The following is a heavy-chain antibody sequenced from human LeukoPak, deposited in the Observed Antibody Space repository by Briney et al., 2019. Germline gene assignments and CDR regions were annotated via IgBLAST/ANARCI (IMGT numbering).Heavy chain of an antibody. CDR2: IGGGGAYI. J-gene: IGHJ4*02. D-gene: IGHD4-17*01. Sequence: PGGSLRLSCAGPGFLFNYFALNWVRQAPGKGLEWVSSIGGGGAYIYYADSVKGRFTISRDNAKNSVFLQMNSLRAEDTAVYYCARAGDYAAAGFDYWGQGTLVTVSS. V-gene: IGHV3-21*01. CDR1: GFLFNYFA. CDR3: ARAGDYAAAGFDY.